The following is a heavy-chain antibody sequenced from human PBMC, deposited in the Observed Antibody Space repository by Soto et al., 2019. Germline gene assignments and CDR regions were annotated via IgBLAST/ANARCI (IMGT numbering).Heavy chain of an antibody. CDR2: IIPIFGTA. J-gene: IGHJ6*02. V-gene: IGHV1-69*13. CDR1: GGTFSSYA. CDR3: AVGDTMIVVVTDGMDV. Sequence: SVKVSCKASGGTFSSYAISWVRQAPGQGLGWMGGIIPIFGTANYAQKFQGRVTITADESTSTAYMELSSLRSEDTAVYYCAVGDTMIVVVTDGMDVWGQGTTVTVSS. D-gene: IGHD3-22*01.